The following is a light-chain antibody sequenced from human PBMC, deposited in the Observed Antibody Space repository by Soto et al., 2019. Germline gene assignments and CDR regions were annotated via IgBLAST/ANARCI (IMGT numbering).Light chain of an antibody. Sequence: QSALTQPASVSGSPGQSITISCTGTSSDVGGYNYVSWYQHNPGKAPNIMIYDVSNRPSGVPNRFSGSKSGNTASLTISGLQAEDEDDYYFSSYTSSSTYVFGSGTKLTVL. V-gene: IGLV2-14*03. CDR1: SSDVGGYNY. CDR2: DVS. J-gene: IGLJ1*01. CDR3: SSYTSSSTYV.